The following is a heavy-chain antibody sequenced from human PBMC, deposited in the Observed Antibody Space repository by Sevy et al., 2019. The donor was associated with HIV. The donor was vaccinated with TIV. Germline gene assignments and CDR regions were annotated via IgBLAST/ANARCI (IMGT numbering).Heavy chain of an antibody. CDR1: GFTFFSHV. D-gene: IGHD6-13*01. V-gene: IGHV3-23*01. CDR2: LSGSGGTT. J-gene: IGHJ3*01. Sequence: GGSLRLSCAASGFTFFSHVMSWVRQAPGKGLEWVSGLSGSGGTTYYADSVKGRFSISRDNSKNKLYLQMSSLRIEDTAVYYCATGTTDSSIRWVFDVWGQGTMVTVS. CDR3: ATGTTDSSIRWVFDV.